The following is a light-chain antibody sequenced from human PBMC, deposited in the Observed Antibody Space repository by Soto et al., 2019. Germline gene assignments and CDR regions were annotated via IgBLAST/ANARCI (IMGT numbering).Light chain of an antibody. Sequence: QSALTQPASVSGSPGQSITISCTGTSSDVGGYNYVSWYQQHPGKAPKLMIYDVSNRPSGVSNRFSGSKSGNTASLTISGLQAGDEADSYCSSYTSSSTLVFGGGTKLTVL. J-gene: IGLJ2*01. V-gene: IGLV2-14*01. CDR3: SSYTSSSTLV. CDR1: SSDVGGYNY. CDR2: DVS.